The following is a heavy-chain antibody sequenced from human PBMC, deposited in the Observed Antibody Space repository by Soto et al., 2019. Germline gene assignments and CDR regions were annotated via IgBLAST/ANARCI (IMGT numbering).Heavy chain of an antibody. J-gene: IGHJ6*03. V-gene: IGHV3-11*01. Sequence: GGSLRLSCAASGFTFSDYYMSWIRQAPGKGLEWVSYISSSGSTIYYADSVKGRFTISRDNAKNSLYLQMNSLRAEDTAVYYCASHPGGVVVVPAGGESYYMDVWGKGTTVTVSS. CDR3: ASHPGGVVVVPAGGESYYMDV. CDR1: GFTFSDYY. CDR2: ISSSGSTI. D-gene: IGHD2-15*01.